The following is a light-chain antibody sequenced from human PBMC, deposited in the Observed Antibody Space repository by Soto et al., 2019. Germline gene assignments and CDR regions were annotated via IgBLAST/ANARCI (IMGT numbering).Light chain of an antibody. J-gene: IGLJ3*02. CDR3: CSYAGSRV. Sequence: QSVLTQPASVSGSPGQSITISCTGTGSDVGGYNYVSWYQQHPGKAPKLMIYEGSKRPSGVSNRFSGSKSGNTASLTISGLQAEDEADYYCCSYAGSRVFGGGTKLTVL. V-gene: IGLV2-23*01. CDR2: EGS. CDR1: GSDVGGYNY.